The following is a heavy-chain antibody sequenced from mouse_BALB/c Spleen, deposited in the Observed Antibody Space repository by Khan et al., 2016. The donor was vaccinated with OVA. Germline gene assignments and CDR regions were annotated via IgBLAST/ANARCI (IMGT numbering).Heavy chain of an antibody. Sequence: EVQLLETGGGLVKPGGSLKLSCAASGFTFSDYYMYWVRQTPEKRLEWVATISDGGSYPYYPDSVKGRFTLSRADAKNNLSLQMSSLKSEDTAMYYCARGYYGDPFAYWGQGTLVTVAA. CDR1: GFTFSDYY. CDR3: ARGYYGDPFAY. J-gene: IGHJ3*01. D-gene: IGHD2-13*01. V-gene: IGHV5-4*02. CDR2: ISDGGSYP.